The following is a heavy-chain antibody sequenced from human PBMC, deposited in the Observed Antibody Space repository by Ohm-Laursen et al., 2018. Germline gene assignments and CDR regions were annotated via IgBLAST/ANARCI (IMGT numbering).Heavy chain of an antibody. J-gene: IGHJ2*01. Sequence: ASVKVSCKPSGYTFTGYYVHWVRQAPGQGLDWMGWINPNNGATDYAQKVQGRVTMTRDTSITTAYMELSRLRSEDTAVYYCASTPTLSDWYFDLWGRGTLVTVSS. CDR2: INPNNGAT. V-gene: IGHV1-2*02. D-gene: IGHD2/OR15-2a*01. CDR3: ASTPTLSDWYFDL. CDR1: GYTFTGYY.